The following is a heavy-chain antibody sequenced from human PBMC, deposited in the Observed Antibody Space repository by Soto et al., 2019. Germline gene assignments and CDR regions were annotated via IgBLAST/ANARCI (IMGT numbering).Heavy chain of an antibody. V-gene: IGHV1-69*13. CDR1: GGTFSSYA. D-gene: IGHD3-22*01. Sequence: SVKVSCKASGGTFSSYAISWVRQAPGQGLEWMGGIIPIFGTANYAQKFQGRVTITADESTSTAYMELSSLRSEDTAVYYCARTRKYYYDSSGYYLSYWGQGTLVTFSS. J-gene: IGHJ4*02. CDR3: ARTRKYYYDSSGYYLSY. CDR2: IIPIFGTA.